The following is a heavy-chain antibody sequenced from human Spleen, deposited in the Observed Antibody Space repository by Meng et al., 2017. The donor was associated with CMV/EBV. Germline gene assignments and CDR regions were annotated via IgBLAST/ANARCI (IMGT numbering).Heavy chain of an antibody. CDR2: MNPNSGNT. CDR1: GYTFTSYD. Sequence: ASVKVSCKASGYTFTSYDINWVRQATGQGLEWMGWMNPNSGNTGYAQKFQGRVTMTRNTSISTAYMQLSSLRAEDTAVYYCAKDSGYCSSTICWNNWFDPWGQGTLVTVSS. V-gene: IGHV1-8*01. CDR3: AKDSGYCSSTICWNNWFDP. J-gene: IGHJ5*02. D-gene: IGHD2-2*01.